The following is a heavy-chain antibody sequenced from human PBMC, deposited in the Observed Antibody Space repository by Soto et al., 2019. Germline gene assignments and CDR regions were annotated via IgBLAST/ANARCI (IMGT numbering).Heavy chain of an antibody. D-gene: IGHD3-10*01. CDR3: AKEAEVVEYVRFFEH. CDR2: ITGSSYYT. Sequence: EVQLLESGGGLVQPGGSLRLSCAASGFTFTSYAMTWVRQAPGKGLEWVSGITGSSYYTYYADSVKGRFTISRDNSKSSMYLYMNSVRADDSVLYCCAKEAEVVEYVRFFEHWGQGTLVTVSS. J-gene: IGHJ1*01. CDR1: GFTFTSYA. V-gene: IGHV3-23*01.